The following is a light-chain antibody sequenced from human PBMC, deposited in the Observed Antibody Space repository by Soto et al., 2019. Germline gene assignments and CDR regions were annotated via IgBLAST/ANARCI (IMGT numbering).Light chain of an antibody. CDR1: LSEIGGYKY. CDR3: SSYSSSPTLGV. CDR2: EVT. V-gene: IGLV2-14*01. Sequence: QSALTQPASVSGSPGQSITSSCTGTLSEIGGYKYVSWNQQHPCRAPKLLIVEVTGRPSGVSNRFSGAKSGNTASLTISGLPPEDDADSYCSSYSSSPTLGVFGTGTKLTVL. J-gene: IGLJ1*01.